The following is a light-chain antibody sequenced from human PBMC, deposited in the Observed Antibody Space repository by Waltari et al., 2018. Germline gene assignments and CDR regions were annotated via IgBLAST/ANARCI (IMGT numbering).Light chain of an antibody. CDR3: QQYNSYSLLT. CDR2: KAS. CDR1: QSISNW. Sequence: DIQMTQSPSTLSASVGDRVTITCRASQSISNWLAWYQQKPGKAPKLLIYKASTLESGVPSRFSSSRSGTEFTLTISSLQPDDVATYYCQQYNSYSLLTFGGGTKVEIK. J-gene: IGKJ4*01. V-gene: IGKV1-5*03.